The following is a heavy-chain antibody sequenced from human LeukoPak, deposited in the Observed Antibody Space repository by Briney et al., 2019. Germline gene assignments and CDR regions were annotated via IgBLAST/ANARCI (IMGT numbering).Heavy chain of an antibody. V-gene: IGHV3-7*01. CDR2: IKQDGSEK. D-gene: IGHD3-22*01. CDR1: GFTFSSYW. CDR3: VVVITLFDY. Sequence: GGSLRLSCAASGFTFSSYWMSWVRQAPGKGLEWVANIKQDGSEKYYVDSVKGRFTISRDNAKNSLYLQMNSLRAEDTAVYYCVVVITLFDYWAREPWSPSPQ. J-gene: IGHJ4*02.